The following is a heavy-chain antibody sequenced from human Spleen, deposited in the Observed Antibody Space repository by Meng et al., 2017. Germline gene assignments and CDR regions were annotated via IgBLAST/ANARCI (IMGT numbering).Heavy chain of an antibody. CDR3: ARENLGGWFDP. CDR2: MYYRGST. J-gene: IGHJ5*02. V-gene: IGHV4-61*08. Sequence: SGPTLAKPTQTLTLTCTFSGFSLSTSGMRVSWIRQPSGKGLEWIGYMYYRGSTNYNPSLNSRVTISVDTSKNQFSLKLSSVTAADTAVYYCARENLGGWFDPWGQGTLVTVSS. D-gene: IGHD3-16*01. CDR1: GFSLSTSGMR.